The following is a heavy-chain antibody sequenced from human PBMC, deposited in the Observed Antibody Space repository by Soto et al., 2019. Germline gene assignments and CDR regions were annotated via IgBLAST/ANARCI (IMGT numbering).Heavy chain of an antibody. D-gene: IGHD6-13*01. CDR1: GGTFSSYA. Sequence: SVKVSCKASGGTFSSYAISWVRQAPGQGLEWMGGIIPIFGTANYAQKFQGRVTITADESTSTAYMELSSLKASDTAMYYCARRSYSSSWFLDVWGQGTTVTVSS. CDR2: IIPIFGTA. J-gene: IGHJ6*02. CDR3: ARRSYSSSWFLDV. V-gene: IGHV1-69*13.